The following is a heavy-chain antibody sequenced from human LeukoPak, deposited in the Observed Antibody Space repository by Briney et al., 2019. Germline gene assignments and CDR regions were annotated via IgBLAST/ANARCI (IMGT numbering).Heavy chain of an antibody. CDR1: GFTFSSYA. V-gene: IGHV3-23*01. CDR2: ISGSGGST. D-gene: IGHD5-24*01. Sequence: PGGSLRLSCAASGFTFSSYAMSWVRQAPGEGLEWVSAISGSGGSTYYADSVKSRFTISRDNSKNTLYLQMNSLRAEDTAVYYCAKDPSGGDGYNSFDYWGQGTLVTVSS. J-gene: IGHJ4*02. CDR3: AKDPSGGDGYNSFDY.